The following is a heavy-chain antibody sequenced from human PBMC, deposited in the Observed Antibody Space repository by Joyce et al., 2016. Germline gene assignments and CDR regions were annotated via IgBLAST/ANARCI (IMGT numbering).Heavy chain of an antibody. J-gene: IGHJ6*02. CDR1: GYTFTAYG. Sequence: QVQLVQSGAEVKKPGASVKVSCKASGYTFTAYGVHGVRQAPGQSLEWLGRINAGNGTTKYSQNFQGRLAITRDTSATTVYMELSILTSEDTAVYYCARGGKTFCRYTTCYLATYGLDVWGQGTAVTVFS. CDR2: INAGNGTT. CDR3: ARGGKTFCRYTTCYLATYGLDV. V-gene: IGHV1-3*01. D-gene: IGHD2-2*01.